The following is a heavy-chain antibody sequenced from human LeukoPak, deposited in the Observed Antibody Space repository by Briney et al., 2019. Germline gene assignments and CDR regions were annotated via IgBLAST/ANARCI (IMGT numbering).Heavy chain of an antibody. V-gene: IGHV4-59*01. D-gene: IGHD3-10*01. CDR3: ARAPLLWFGEYFDY. CDR2: IYYSGST. Sequence: SETLSLTCTVSGGSISSYYWSWIRQPPGKGLEWIGYIYYSGSTNYNPSLKSRVTISVDTSKNQFSLKLSSVTAADTAVYYCARAPLLWFGEYFDYWGQGTLVIVTS. J-gene: IGHJ4*02. CDR1: GGSISSYY.